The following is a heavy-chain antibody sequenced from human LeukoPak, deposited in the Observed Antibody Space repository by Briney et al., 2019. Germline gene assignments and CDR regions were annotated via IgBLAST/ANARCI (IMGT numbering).Heavy chain of an antibody. J-gene: IGHJ4*02. Sequence: GRSLRLSCAASGFTFDDYAMHWVRQAPGKGLEWVSGISWNSGSIGYADSVKGRFTISRDNAKNSLYLQMNSLRAEDTGVYYCAREGVVGATANHYWGQGSLVTVSS. V-gene: IGHV3-9*01. CDR2: ISWNSGSI. D-gene: IGHD1-26*01. CDR3: AREGVVGATANHY. CDR1: GFTFDDYA.